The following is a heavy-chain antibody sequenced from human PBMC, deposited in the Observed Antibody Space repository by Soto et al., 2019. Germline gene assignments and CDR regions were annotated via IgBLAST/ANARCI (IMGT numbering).Heavy chain of an antibody. CDR3: ATNPGAPVAPVAPGEYHYGIHC. CDR1: GGTFSSYA. J-gene: IGHJ6*04. Sequence: SVKVSCKASGGTFSSYAISWVRQAPGQGLEWMGGIIPFFGTANYAQKFQGRVTITAVKSTSTAYMELSSLRSEDTAVYYCATNPGAPVAPVAPGEYHYGIHCWRKGTRVTVSS. V-gene: IGHV1-69*06. CDR2: IIPFFGTA. D-gene: IGHD4-17*01.